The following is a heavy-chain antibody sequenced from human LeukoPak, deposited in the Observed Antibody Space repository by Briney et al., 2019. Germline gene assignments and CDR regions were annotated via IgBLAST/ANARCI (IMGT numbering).Heavy chain of an antibody. Sequence: GGSLRLSCAASGFTFSSYWMHWVRQAPGKGLVWVSRINSDGSSTSYADSVKGRFTISRDNAKNTLYLQMNSLRAEDTAVYYCARDLKYCSGGSCLEKRYYYYGMDVWGQGTTVTVSS. CDR3: ARDLKYCSGGSCLEKRYYYYGMDV. V-gene: IGHV3-74*01. J-gene: IGHJ6*02. CDR1: GFTFSSYW. D-gene: IGHD2-15*01. CDR2: INSDGSST.